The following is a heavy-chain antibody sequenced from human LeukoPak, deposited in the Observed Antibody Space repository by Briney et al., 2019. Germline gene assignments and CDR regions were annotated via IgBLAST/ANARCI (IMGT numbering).Heavy chain of an antibody. J-gene: IGHJ4*02. CDR2: ISGSGGST. CDR1: GFTFSSYA. Sequence: GGSLRLSCAASGFTFSSYAMSWVRQAPGRGLEWVSAISGSGGSTYYADSVKGRFTISRDNSKNTLYLQMNSLRAEDTAVYYWVKDRLAAEDYWGQGTLVTVSS. CDR3: VKDRLAAEDY. D-gene: IGHD6-13*01. V-gene: IGHV3-23*01.